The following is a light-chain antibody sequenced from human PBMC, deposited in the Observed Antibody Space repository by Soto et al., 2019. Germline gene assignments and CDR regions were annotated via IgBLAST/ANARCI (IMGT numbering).Light chain of an antibody. J-gene: IGKJ1*01. V-gene: IGKV3-15*01. CDR2: DAF. CDR3: QQYNDWPLT. CDR1: QSVSSN. Sequence: TQSPVTLSVSPGERATLSCRASQSVSSNLAWYQQKPGQAPSLLIYDAFTRATGIPARFSGTGSGTEFTLTISSLQSEDFALYYCQQYNDWPLTFGQGTKVDIK.